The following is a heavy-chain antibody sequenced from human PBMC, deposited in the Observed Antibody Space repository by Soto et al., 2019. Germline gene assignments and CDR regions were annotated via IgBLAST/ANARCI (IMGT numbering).Heavy chain of an antibody. CDR1: GFTFSSYA. J-gene: IGHJ6*02. CDR3: AKYGSGDFWSGYYYYGMDV. CDR2: ISGSGGST. Sequence: HPGGSLRLSCAASGFTFSSYAMSWVRQAPGKGLEWVSAISGSGGSTYYADSVKGRFTISRDNSKNTLYLQMNSLRAEDTAVYYCAKYGSGDFWSGYYYYGMDVWGQGTTVTVSS. V-gene: IGHV3-23*01. D-gene: IGHD3-3*01.